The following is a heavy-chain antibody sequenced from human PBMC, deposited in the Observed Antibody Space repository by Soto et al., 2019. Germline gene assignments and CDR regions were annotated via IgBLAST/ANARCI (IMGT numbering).Heavy chain of an antibody. V-gene: IGHV1-69*05. CDR1: GGSFSSYA. Sequence: GASVKVSCKASGGSFSSYAISWVRQAPGQGLEWMGGIIPIVGTGNYAQNFQGRVTMTRDTSISTAYMELSRLRSDDTAVYYCAREDLLNYDILTGYRFDGMDVWGQGTTVTVSS. CDR3: AREDLLNYDILTGYRFDGMDV. CDR2: IIPIVGTG. J-gene: IGHJ6*02. D-gene: IGHD3-9*01.